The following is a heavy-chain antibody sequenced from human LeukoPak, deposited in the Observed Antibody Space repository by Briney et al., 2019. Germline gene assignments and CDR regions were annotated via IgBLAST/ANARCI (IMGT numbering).Heavy chain of an antibody. CDR3: AKDASWRAGTFLFDY. J-gene: IGHJ4*02. V-gene: IGHV3-30*02. CDR2: IRYDGSNK. D-gene: IGHD1-1*01. CDR1: GFTFSSYG. Sequence: GGSLRLSCAASGFTFSSYGMHWVRQAPGKGLEWVAFIRYDGSNKYYADSVKGRFTISRDNSKNTLYLQMNSLRAEDTAVYYCAKDASWRAGTFLFDYWGQGTLVTVSS.